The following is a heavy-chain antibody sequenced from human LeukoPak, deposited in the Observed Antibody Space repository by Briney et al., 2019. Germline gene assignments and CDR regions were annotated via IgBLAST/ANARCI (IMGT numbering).Heavy chain of an antibody. CDR2: ISSSSNSI. J-gene: IGHJ4*02. V-gene: IGHV3-48*01. D-gene: IGHD3-22*01. CDR3: ARQNGADYYYYFDS. CDR1: GFTFSTYS. Sequence: GGSLRLSCAASGFTFSTYSMNWVRQAPGEGLEWVSYISSSSNSIYYADSVKGRFTISRDNAKNSLYLQINSLRAEDTAVYYCARQNGADYYYYFDSWGQGTPVTVSS.